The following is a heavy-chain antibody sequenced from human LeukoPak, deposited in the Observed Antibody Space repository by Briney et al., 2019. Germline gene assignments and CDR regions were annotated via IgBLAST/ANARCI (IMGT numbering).Heavy chain of an antibody. Sequence: PGGSLRLSCAASGFTVSRNYMSWVRQAPGKGLEWVSVLYSDGSTYHADSVKGRFTISRDNSKNTLYLQMNSLRAEDTAVYYCAKVPPTYYYDSSGYNQSNYWGQGTLVTVSS. D-gene: IGHD3-22*01. CDR2: LYSDGST. V-gene: IGHV3-53*05. J-gene: IGHJ4*02. CDR3: AKVPPTYYYDSSGYNQSNY. CDR1: GFTVSRNY.